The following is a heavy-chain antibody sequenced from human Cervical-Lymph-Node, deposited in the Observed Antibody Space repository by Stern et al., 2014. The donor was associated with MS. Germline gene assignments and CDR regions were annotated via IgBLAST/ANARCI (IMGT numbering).Heavy chain of an antibody. J-gene: IGHJ6*02. CDR3: TKDRLFCSGGGCYGMDV. CDR2: ISNDGNAK. Sequence: LQPGRSLRLSCAASGFTLRSYGMHWVRQAPGKGLEWVAVISNDGNAKYYADSVKGRFTISRDNSKNTVYLQMNSLRTEDTAVYYCTKDRLFCSGGGCYGMDVWGQGTTVTVSS. CDR1: GFTLRSYG. V-gene: IGHV3-30*18. D-gene: IGHD2-15*01.